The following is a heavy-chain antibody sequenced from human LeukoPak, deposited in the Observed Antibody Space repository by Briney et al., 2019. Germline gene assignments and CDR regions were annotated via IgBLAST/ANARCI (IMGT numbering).Heavy chain of an antibody. CDR1: AFIFSGHW. Sequence: TGGSLRLSCEGSAFIFSGHWMNWVRQAPGKGLEWVGRIKSKADGETIDYAAPVKGRFTFSRDDSKNMLYLQMNSLKSEDTAVYYCSTLTSRGLSDSWGQGTLVTVSS. D-gene: IGHD1-20*01. V-gene: IGHV3-15*07. CDR2: IKSKADGETI. CDR3: STLTSRGLSDS. J-gene: IGHJ4*02.